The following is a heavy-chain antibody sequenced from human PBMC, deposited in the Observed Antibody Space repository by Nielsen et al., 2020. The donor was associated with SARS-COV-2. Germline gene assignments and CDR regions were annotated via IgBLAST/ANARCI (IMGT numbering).Heavy chain of an antibody. CDR3: ARHVLSAAGTGWFDP. D-gene: IGHD6-13*01. CDR2: IYPGGSDT. Sequence: GESLKISCKGSGYSFTSYWIGWVRQMPGKGLEWMGIIYPGGSDTRYSPSFQGQVTISADKSISTAYLQWSSLKASDTAMYYCARHVLSAAGTGWFDPWGQGTLVTVSS. V-gene: IGHV5-51*01. CDR1: GYSFTSYW. J-gene: IGHJ5*02.